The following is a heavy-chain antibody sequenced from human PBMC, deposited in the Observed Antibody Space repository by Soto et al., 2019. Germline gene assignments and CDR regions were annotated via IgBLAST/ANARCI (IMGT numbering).Heavy chain of an antibody. D-gene: IGHD4-17*01. CDR3: ARETTPVTGDYFYYGMDV. V-gene: IGHV1-69*01. Sequence: QVQLVQSGAEVKKPGSSVKVSCKASGGTFTSFAISWVRQAPGKGLEWMGEIIPLCGTTNYAQKLQGRVTITADESTTTAYMALRSLRSADSAVYSWARETTPVTGDYFYYGMDVWGQGATVTVSS. CDR2: IIPLCGTT. CDR1: GGTFTSFA. J-gene: IGHJ6*02.